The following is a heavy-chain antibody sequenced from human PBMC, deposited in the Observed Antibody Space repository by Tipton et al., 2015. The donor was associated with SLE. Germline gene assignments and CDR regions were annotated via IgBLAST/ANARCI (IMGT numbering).Heavy chain of an antibody. CDR1: GGSFSGYY. J-gene: IGHJ4*02. D-gene: IGHD2-21*02. CDR2: INHSGST. V-gene: IGHV4-34*01. CDR3: AKESGQVTPDY. Sequence: TLSLTCAVYGGSFSGYYWSWIRQPPGKGLEWIGEINHSGSTNYNPSLKSRVTISVDTSKNQFSLKLSSVTAADAAVYYCAKESGQVTPDYWGQGTLVTVSS.